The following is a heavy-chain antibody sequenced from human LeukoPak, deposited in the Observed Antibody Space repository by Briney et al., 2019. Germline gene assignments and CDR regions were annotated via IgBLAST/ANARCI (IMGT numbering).Heavy chain of an antibody. V-gene: IGHV4-61*02. CDR1: GGSISSGSYY. CDR2: IYTSGST. D-gene: IGHD3-10*01. J-gene: IGHJ4*02. CDR3: ARVTPLGRFGEYDRGFDY. Sequence: SETLSLTCSVSGGSISSGSYYWSWIRQPAGKGLEWIGRIYTSGSTNYNPSLKSRVTISVDTSKNQFSLKLSSVTAADTAVYYCARVTPLGRFGEYDRGFDYWGQGTLVTVSS.